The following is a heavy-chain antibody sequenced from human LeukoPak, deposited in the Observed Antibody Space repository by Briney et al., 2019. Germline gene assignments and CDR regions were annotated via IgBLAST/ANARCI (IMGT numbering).Heavy chain of an antibody. J-gene: IGHJ4*02. Sequence: GGSLRLSCAASGFTFSSYGMSWVRQAPGKGLEWVSVISASGGSTSYADSVKGRFTISRDNSKNTLYLEMNSLRAEDTAVYYCAKDVGGSGRTNYFDDWGQGTLVTVSS. V-gene: IGHV3-23*01. CDR3: AKDVGGSGRTNYFDD. D-gene: IGHD3-10*01. CDR1: GFTFSSYG. CDR2: ISASGGST.